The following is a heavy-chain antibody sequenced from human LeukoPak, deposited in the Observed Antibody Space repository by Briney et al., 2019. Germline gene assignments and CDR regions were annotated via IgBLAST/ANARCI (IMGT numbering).Heavy chain of an antibody. CDR2: ISGSGGST. V-gene: IGHV3-23*01. J-gene: IGHJ4*02. CDR3: AKGYYDILTGLGYFDY. Sequence: GGSLRLSXAASGFTFSSYAMSWVRQAPGKGMEWVSAISGSGGSTYYADSVKGRFTISRDNSKNTLYLQMNSLRAEDTAVYYCAKGYYDILTGLGYFDYWGQGTLVTVSS. D-gene: IGHD3-9*01. CDR1: GFTFSSYA.